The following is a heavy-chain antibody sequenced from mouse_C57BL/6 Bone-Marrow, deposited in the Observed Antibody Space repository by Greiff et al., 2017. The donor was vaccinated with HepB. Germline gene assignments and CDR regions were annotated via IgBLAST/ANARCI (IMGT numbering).Heavy chain of an antibody. J-gene: IGHJ4*01. Sequence: VHVKQSGAELVRPGSSVKMSCKTSGYTFTSYGINWVKQRPGQGLEWIGYIYIGNGYTEYNEKFKGKATLTSDTSSSTAYMQLSSLTSEDSAIFFWAGGAGVTTRIWGQGTSVTVSS. CDR1: GYTFTSYG. D-gene: IGHD2-3*01. V-gene: IGHV1-58*01. CDR3: AGGAGVTTRI. CDR2: IYIGNGYT.